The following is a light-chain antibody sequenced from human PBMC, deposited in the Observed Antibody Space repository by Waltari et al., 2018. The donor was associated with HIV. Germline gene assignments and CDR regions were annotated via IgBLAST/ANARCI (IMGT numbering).Light chain of an antibody. J-gene: IGKJ2*01. CDR3: QQYDTYLYT. CDR2: KAS. Sequence: DIQMTQSPSTLSASVGDRVTITCRASPIVRRWLAWYQQKPGKEPKLLIYKASTLESGVPSRFSGSGAGTEFTLTISSLQPDDFATYYCQQYDTYLYTVGQGTKLEIK. V-gene: IGKV1-5*03. CDR1: PIVRRW.